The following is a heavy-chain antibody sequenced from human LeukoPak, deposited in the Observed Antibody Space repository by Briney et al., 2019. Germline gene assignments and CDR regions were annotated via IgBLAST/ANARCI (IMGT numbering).Heavy chain of an antibody. CDR2: IYYSGST. D-gene: IGHD4/OR15-4a*01. Sequence: PSETLSLTCTVSGGSISSYYWSWIRQPPGKGLEWIGYIYYSGSTNYNPSLKSRVTISVDTSKNQFSLKLSSVTAADTAVYYCARGGATPGWFDPWGQGTLVTVSS. V-gene: IGHV4-59*01. CDR1: GGSISSYY. CDR3: ARGGATPGWFDP. J-gene: IGHJ5*02.